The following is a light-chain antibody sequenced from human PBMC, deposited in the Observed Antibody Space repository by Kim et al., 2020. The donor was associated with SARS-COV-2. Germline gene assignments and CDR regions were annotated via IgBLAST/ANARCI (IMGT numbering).Light chain of an antibody. V-gene: IGKV1-33*01. CDR2: DAS. CDR3: QQHENLPLT. CDR1: HDVTNY. J-gene: IGKJ4*01. Sequence: DIQMTQSPSSLSASVGDRVTITCQASHDVTNYLNWYQQKPGKAPRLLIFDASNLEPGVPARFSGRGSGTDFSFTISSLQPEDTATYYCQQHENLPLTFGGGTKLEI.